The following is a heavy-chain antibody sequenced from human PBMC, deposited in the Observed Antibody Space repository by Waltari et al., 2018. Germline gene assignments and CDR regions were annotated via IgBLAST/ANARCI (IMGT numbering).Heavy chain of an antibody. Sequence: QVQLVQSGAEVKKPGASVKVSCKASGYTFTGYYMHWVRQAPGQGLEWMGWINPNSGGKNYAQKFQGRVTMTRDTSISTAYMELSRLRSDDTAVYYCARSRYFATGSYYYYYYMDVWGKGTTVTISS. D-gene: IGHD3-9*01. J-gene: IGHJ6*03. CDR1: GYTFTGYY. CDR3: ARSRYFATGSYYYYYYMDV. CDR2: INPNSGGK. V-gene: IGHV1-2*02.